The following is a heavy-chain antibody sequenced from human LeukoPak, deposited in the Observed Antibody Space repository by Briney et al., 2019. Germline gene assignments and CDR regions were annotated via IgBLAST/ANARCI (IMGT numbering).Heavy chain of an antibody. CDR1: GFTFSSYR. J-gene: IGHJ5*02. V-gene: IGHV3-30*03. D-gene: IGHD6-19*01. CDR3: ARLSSSSTNWFDA. Sequence: PGRALILSCAASGFTFSSYRMHWVRQAPGKGLEWVAVISYYESDKYYADSVKGRFTISRDNYKNTLYVQMNSLRAEDTAVYFCARLSSSSTNWFDAWGQGTLVTVSS. CDR2: ISYYESDK.